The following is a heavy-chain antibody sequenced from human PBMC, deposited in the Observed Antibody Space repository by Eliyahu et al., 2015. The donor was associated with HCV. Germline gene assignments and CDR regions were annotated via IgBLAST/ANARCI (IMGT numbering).Heavy chain of an antibody. CDR2: ITPDGRRT. Sequence: EVQLVESGGGLVQPGGSLXLSCTGSGVTFSNHWMSWXRQAPGKELGWVALITPDGRRTYYLDSLKGRFTISRDNANTSLYLEMNRLRAEDTAAYYCVRDPNWGSGFWGRGTLVTVSS. D-gene: IGHD7-27*01. CDR3: VRDPNWGSGF. CDR1: GVTFSNHW. V-gene: IGHV3-7*03. J-gene: IGHJ4*02.